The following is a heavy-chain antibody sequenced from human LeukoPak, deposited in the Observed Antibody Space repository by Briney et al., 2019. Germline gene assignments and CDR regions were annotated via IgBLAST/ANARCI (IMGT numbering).Heavy chain of an antibody. V-gene: IGHV3-23*01. CDR2: ISGSGGST. CDR1: GFTFSSYA. Sequence: GGSLRLSCAASGFTFSSYAMSWVRQAPGKGLEWVSAISGSGGSTYYADSVKGRFTISRDNSKNTLYLQMNSLRAGDTAVYYCAKGGVKQQLGTSDYYYYYMDVWGKGTTVTVSS. CDR3: AKGGVKQQLGTSDYYYYYMDV. J-gene: IGHJ6*03. D-gene: IGHD6-13*01.